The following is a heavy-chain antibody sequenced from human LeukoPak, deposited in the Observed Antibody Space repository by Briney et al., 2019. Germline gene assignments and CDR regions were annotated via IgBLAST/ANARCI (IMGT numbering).Heavy chain of an antibody. V-gene: IGHV3-21*01. CDR2: ISSSWTYI. CDR3: ARSYDYYDSSGYSSPGYFRH. Sequence: GTLSLTCAVSDGSISSDNWWSWVRQAPGKGLEWVSSISSSWTYIYYADSVKGRFTISRDNAKNSLYLQMNSLRAEDTAVYFCARSYDYYDSSGYSSPGYFRHWGQGTLVTVSS. J-gene: IGHJ1*01. D-gene: IGHD3-22*01. CDR1: DGSISSDN.